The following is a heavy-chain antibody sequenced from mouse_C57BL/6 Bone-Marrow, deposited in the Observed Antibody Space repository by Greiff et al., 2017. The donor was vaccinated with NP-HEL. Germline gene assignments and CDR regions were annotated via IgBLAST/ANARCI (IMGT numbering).Heavy chain of an antibody. CDR2: ISSGSSTI. Sequence: EVKLVESGGGLVKPGGSLKLSCAASGFTFSDYGMHWVRQAPEKGLEWVAYISSGSSTIYYADTVKGRFTISRDNAKNTLFLQMTSLRSEDTAMYYCARIGWFYAMDYWGQGTSVTVSS. J-gene: IGHJ4*01. CDR3: ARIGWFYAMDY. CDR1: GFTFSDYG. V-gene: IGHV5-17*01. D-gene: IGHD2-3*01.